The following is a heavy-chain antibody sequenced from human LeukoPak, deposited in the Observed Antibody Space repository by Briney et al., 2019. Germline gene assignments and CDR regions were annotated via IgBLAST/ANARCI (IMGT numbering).Heavy chain of an antibody. CDR2: ISSTSSTI. J-gene: IGHJ4*02. D-gene: IGHD5-18*01. CDR3: ARYSSRALVY. Sequence: GGSLRLSCAASGFTFSSYSMTWVRQAPGKGLEWVSYISSTSSTIYYADSVKGRFTISRDHAKNSLYLQVNSLRAEDTAVYYCARYSSRALVYWGQGTLVTVSS. V-gene: IGHV3-48*01. CDR1: GFTFSSYS.